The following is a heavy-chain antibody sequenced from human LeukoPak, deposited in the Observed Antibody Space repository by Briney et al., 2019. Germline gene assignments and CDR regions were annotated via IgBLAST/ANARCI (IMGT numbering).Heavy chain of an antibody. D-gene: IGHD4-17*01. CDR3: ATGQDYGDHNWFDP. Sequence: ASVKVSCKVSGYTLTELSMHWVRQAPGKGLEWMGGFDPEDGETIYAQKFQGRVTMTEDTSTDTAYMELSSLRSEDTAVYYCATGQDYGDHNWFDPWGQGTLVTVSS. CDR2: FDPEDGET. J-gene: IGHJ5*02. V-gene: IGHV1-24*01. CDR1: GYTLTELS.